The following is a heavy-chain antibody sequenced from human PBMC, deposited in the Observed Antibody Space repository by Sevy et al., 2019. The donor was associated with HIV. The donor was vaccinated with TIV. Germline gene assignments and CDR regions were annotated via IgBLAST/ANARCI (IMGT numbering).Heavy chain of an antibody. CDR3: GGVGIGVGGAFDI. J-gene: IGHJ3*02. D-gene: IGHD3-3*01. Sequence: GGSLRLSCAASGFTFSSYSMNWVRQAPGKGLEWVSYISSSSSTIYYADSVKGRFTISRDNAKNSLYLQMNSRRADDAAVYYCGGVGIGVGGAFDIWGQGTMVTVSS. CDR2: ISSSSSTI. V-gene: IGHV3-48*01. CDR1: GFTFSSYS.